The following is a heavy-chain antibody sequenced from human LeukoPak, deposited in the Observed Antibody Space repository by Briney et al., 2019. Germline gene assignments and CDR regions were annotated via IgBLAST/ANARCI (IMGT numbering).Heavy chain of an antibody. CDR2: IYYSGST. D-gene: IGHD5-12*01. Sequence: SETLSLTCAVSGGSISSSNWWSWVRQPPGKGLEWIGSIYYSGSTYYNPSLKSRVTISVDTSKNQFSLKLSSVTAADTAVYYCARRRSGGYVSNVDFDYWGQGTLVTVFS. CDR3: ARRRSGGYVSNVDFDY. CDR1: GGSISSSNW. V-gene: IGHV4-4*02. J-gene: IGHJ4*02.